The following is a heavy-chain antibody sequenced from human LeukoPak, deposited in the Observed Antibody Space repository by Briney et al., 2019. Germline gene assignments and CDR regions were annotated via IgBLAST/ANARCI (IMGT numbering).Heavy chain of an antibody. CDR1: GFTFSSYW. CDR2: ISSSSSYI. J-gene: IGHJ3*02. V-gene: IGHV3-21*01. Sequence: PGGSLRLSCAASGFTFSSYWMSWVRQAPGKGLEWVSSISSSSSYIYYADSVKGRFTISRDNAKNSLYLQMNSLRAEDTAVYYCARAKNDAFDIWGQGTMVTVSS. CDR3: ARAKNDAFDI.